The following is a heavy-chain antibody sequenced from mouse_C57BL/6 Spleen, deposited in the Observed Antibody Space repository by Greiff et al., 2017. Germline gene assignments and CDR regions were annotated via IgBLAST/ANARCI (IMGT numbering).Heavy chain of an antibody. CDR2: IRNKANGYTT. J-gene: IGHJ1*03. Sequence: EVMLVESGGGLVQPGGSLSLSCAASGFTFTDYYMSWVRQPPGKALEWLGFIRNKANGYTTEYSASVKGRFTISSDNSQSILYLQRNALRAEDSATYYCARSIYYGSSYGYFDVWGTGTTVTVSS. V-gene: IGHV7-3*01. CDR3: ARSIYYGSSYGYFDV. CDR1: GFTFTDYY. D-gene: IGHD1-1*01.